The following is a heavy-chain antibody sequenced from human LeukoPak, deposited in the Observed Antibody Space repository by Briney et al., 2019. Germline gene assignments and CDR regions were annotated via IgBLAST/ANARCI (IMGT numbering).Heavy chain of an antibody. Sequence: ASVKVSCRASGYTFTGYYMHWVRQAPGQGLEWMGWINPNSGGTNYAQKFQGRVTMTRDTSISTAYMELSRLRSDDTAVYYCARDVVTMVRGVTYDAFDIWGQGTMVTVSS. D-gene: IGHD3-10*01. CDR1: GYTFTGYY. V-gene: IGHV1-2*02. CDR2: INPNSGGT. CDR3: ARDVVTMVRGVTYDAFDI. J-gene: IGHJ3*02.